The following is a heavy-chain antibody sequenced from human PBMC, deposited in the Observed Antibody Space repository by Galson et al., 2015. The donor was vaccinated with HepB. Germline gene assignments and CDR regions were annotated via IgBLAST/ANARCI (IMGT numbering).Heavy chain of an antibody. J-gene: IGHJ3*02. CDR3: ARQGPDYYDSSGSDAFDI. V-gene: IGHV5-51*01. D-gene: IGHD3-22*01. CDR2: IYPGDSDT. Sequence: SGAEVKKPGESLKISCKGSGYSFTSYWIGWVRQMPGKGLEWMGIIYPGDSDTRYSPSFQGQVTISADKSISTTYLQWSSLKASDTAMYYCARQGPDYYDSSGSDAFDIWGQGTMVTVSS. CDR1: GYSFTSYW.